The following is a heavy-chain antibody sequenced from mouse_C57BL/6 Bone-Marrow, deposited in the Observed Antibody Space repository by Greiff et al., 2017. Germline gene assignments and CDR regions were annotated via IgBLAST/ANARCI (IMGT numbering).Heavy chain of an antibody. Sequence: QVQLQQSGAELVRPGTSVKVSCKASGYAFTNYLIEWVKQRPGQGLEWIGVINPGSGGTNYNEKFKGKATLTADKSSSTAYMQLSSLTSVDSAVYFFARVGRVYAMDYWGQGTSVTVSS. CDR3: ARVGRVYAMDY. D-gene: IGHD3-3*01. CDR2: INPGSGGT. J-gene: IGHJ4*01. V-gene: IGHV1-54*01. CDR1: GYAFTNYL.